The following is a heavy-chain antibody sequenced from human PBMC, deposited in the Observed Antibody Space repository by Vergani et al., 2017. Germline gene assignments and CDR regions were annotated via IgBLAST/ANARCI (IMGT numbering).Heavy chain of an antibody. CDR2: IIPIFGTA. V-gene: IGHV1-69*01. D-gene: IGHD2-2*01. CDR1: GGTFSSYA. CDR3: ARDRVDHIVVVPAAPTNQGDYYMDV. Sequence: QVQLVQSGAEVKKPGSSVKVSCKASGGTFSSYAISWVRQAPGQGLEWMGGIIPIFGTANYAQKFQGRVTITADESTSTAYMELSSLRSEDTAVYYCARDRVDHIVVVPAAPTNQGDYYMDVWGKGTTVTVSS. J-gene: IGHJ6*03.